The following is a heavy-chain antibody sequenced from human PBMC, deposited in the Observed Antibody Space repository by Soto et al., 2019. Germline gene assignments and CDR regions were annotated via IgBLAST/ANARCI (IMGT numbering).Heavy chain of an antibody. CDR1: GYIFANQW. Sequence: EVQLVQSGAEVQKPGDSLKISCKGSGYIFANQWIGWVRQVPGNGLECMGIIYPGDSDTRYSPSFQGQVTISADKSISTAYLQWHSLKASDTAMYYWARRFLRETHFDYWGQGTLVTVSS. V-gene: IGHV5-51*01. J-gene: IGHJ4*02. CDR2: IYPGDSDT. CDR3: ARRFLRETHFDY.